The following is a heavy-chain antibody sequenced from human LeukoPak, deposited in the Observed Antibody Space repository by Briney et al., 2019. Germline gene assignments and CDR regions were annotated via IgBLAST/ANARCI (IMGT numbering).Heavy chain of an antibody. CDR3: ARDLYSSGWFDY. J-gene: IGHJ4*02. Sequence: SETLSLTCAVSGSSISSSNWWSWVRQPPGKGLEWIGEIYHSGSTNYNPSLKSRVTISVDKSKNQFSLKLSSVTAADTAVYYCARDLYSSGWFDYWGQGTLVTVSS. V-gene: IGHV4-4*02. D-gene: IGHD6-19*01. CDR2: IYHSGST. CDR1: GSSISSSNW.